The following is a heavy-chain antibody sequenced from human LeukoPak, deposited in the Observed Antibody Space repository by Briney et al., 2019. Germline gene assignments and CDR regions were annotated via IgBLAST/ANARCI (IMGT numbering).Heavy chain of an antibody. Sequence: PGGSLRLSCAASGFTFSNYGMHWVRQAPGKGLEWVAVVSDNGSKTYYADSVKGRFTFSRDNSKNTLYLQMNSLRAEDTAVYYCAKDPVAGTRRWAVDSWGQGTLVTVSS. J-gene: IGHJ4*02. CDR1: GFTFSNYG. V-gene: IGHV3-30*18. CDR2: VSDNGSKT. D-gene: IGHD6-19*01. CDR3: AKDPVAGTRRWAVDS.